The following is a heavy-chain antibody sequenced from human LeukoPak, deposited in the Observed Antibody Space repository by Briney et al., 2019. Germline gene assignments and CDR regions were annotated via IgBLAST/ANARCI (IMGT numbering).Heavy chain of an antibody. V-gene: IGHV4-4*07. CDR1: GGSISSYY. J-gene: IGHJ6*03. D-gene: IGHD6-13*01. CDR3: ARGGDSSSRYYYYMDV. Sequence: MSSETLSLTCTVSGGSISSYYWSRIRQPAGKGLEWIGRIYTSGSTNYNPSLKSRVTMSVDTSKNQFSLKLSSVTAADTAVYYCARGGDSSSRYYYYMDVWGKGTTVTVSS. CDR2: IYTSGST.